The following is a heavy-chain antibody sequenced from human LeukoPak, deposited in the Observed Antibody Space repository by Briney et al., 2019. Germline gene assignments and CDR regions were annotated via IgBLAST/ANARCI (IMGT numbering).Heavy chain of an antibody. CDR2: IYSGGST. D-gene: IGHD3-10*01. J-gene: IGHJ4*02. Sequence: GGSLRLSCAASGFTFSSYEMNWVRQAPGKGLEWVSIIYSGGSTFYADSVKGRFTISRDNVKNSLYLQMNSLRAEDTAVYSCARVNDYDSGSLYRPIDYWGQGTLVTVSS. CDR1: GFTFSSYE. V-gene: IGHV3-66*01. CDR3: ARVNDYDSGSLYRPIDY.